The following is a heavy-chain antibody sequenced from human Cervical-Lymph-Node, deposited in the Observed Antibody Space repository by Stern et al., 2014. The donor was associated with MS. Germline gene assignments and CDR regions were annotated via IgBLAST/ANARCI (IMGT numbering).Heavy chain of an antibody. V-gene: IGHV3-30*18. CDR2: ISSDGRSK. Sequence: VQLVESGGGVVQAGTSLRLACAASGFNFSRYGMHWVRQAPGTGLGWGAVISSDGRSKFYADSVMGRFTFSRDNSKNTLFLRLNSLRVEDTAVYYCAKDPGGEYRYFDYWGQGTLVTVFS. CDR1: GFNFSRYG. CDR3: AKDPGGEYRYFDY. D-gene: IGHD4-17*01. J-gene: IGHJ4*02.